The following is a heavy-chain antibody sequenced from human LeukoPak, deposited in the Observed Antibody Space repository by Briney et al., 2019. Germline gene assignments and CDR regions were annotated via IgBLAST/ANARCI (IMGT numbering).Heavy chain of an antibody. D-gene: IGHD5-18*01. CDR3: AKDFDVDTAIISYFDC. Sequence: GGSRRLSCAASELTFSNYAMSGVGQAPGKGLEWFSAIGGTSRYTYYADSVKGRFTISRDHSTNTPYLPINSLTAEDTAVYFCAKDFDVDTAIISYFDCWGQGTLVTVYS. V-gene: IGHV3-23*01. J-gene: IGHJ4*02. CDR1: ELTFSNYA. CDR2: IGGTSRYT.